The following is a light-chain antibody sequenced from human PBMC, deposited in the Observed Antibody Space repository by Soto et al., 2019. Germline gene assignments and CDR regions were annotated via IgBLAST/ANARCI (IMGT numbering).Light chain of an antibody. CDR3: QSYDSSLSGSWV. V-gene: IGLV1-40*01. Sequence: QSVLTQPPSVSGAPGQRVTISFTGSSSNIGAGYDVHWYQQLPGTAPKLLIYGNSNRPSGVPDRFSGSKSGTSASLAINGLQAEDEADYYCQSYDSSLSGSWVFGGGTKLTVL. J-gene: IGLJ3*02. CDR2: GNS. CDR1: SSNIGAGYD.